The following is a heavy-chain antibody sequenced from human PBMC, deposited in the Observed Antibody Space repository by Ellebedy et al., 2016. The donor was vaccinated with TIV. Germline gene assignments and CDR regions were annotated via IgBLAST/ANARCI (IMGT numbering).Heavy chain of an antibody. CDR1: GYDFTDYW. V-gene: IGHV5-51*01. CDR2: IYPGDSDT. Sequence: GGSLRLSCKVSGYDFTDYWIGWVRQMPGKGLESMGIIYPGDSDTRYSPSFEGQVTISVDKSVTTAYVEWSSLKASDTAMYYCARHLGYADSEIDFWGQGTLVTVSS. J-gene: IGHJ4*02. CDR3: ARHLGYADSEIDF. D-gene: IGHD4-17*01.